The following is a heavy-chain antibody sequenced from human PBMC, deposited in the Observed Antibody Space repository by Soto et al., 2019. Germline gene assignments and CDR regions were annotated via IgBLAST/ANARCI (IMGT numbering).Heavy chain of an antibody. V-gene: IGHV4-59*08. Sequence: SETLSLTCTVSGGSISSYYWSWIRQPPGKRLEWIGYIYYSGSTNYNPSLKSRVTISVDTSKNQFSLKLSSVTAADTAVYYCARLGGDSSGYYNYFDYWGQGTLVTVS. J-gene: IGHJ4*02. CDR1: GGSISSYY. CDR2: IYYSGST. D-gene: IGHD3-22*01. CDR3: ARLGGDSSGYYNYFDY.